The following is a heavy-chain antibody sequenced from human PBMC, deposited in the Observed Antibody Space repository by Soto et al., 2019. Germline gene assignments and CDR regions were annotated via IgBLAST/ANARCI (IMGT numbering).Heavy chain of an antibody. CDR1: GGSVSSGSYY. V-gene: IGHV4-61*01. Sequence: SETLSLTCTVSGGSVSSGSYYWSWIRQPPGKGLEWIGYIYYSGSTNYNPSLKSRVTISVDTSKNQFSLKLSSVTAADTAVYYCARDQEAGRYYYYGMDVWGQGTTVTVSS. D-gene: IGHD1-1*01. J-gene: IGHJ6*02. CDR3: ARDQEAGRYYYYGMDV. CDR2: IYYSGST.